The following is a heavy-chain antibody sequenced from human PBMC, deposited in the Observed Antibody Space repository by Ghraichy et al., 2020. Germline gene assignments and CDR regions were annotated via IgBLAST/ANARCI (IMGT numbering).Heavy chain of an antibody. CDR1: GFTFNNYW. V-gene: IGHV3-74*01. CDR2: INRDGRST. D-gene: IGHD2-2*02. CDR3: ARDPYCTSANCYTGAWFDS. Sequence: LSLTCAASGFTFNNYWMHWVRQVPGEGLVWVSSINRDGRSTDYADSVKGRFTVSRDNAKNTLYLQMNSLRAEDMAVYYCARDPYCTSANCYTGAWFDSWGQGTLVTVSS. J-gene: IGHJ5*01.